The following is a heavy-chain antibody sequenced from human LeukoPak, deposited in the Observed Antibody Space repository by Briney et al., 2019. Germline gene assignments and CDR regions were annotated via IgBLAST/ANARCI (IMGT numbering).Heavy chain of an antibody. D-gene: IGHD6-13*01. J-gene: IGHJ5*02. CDR2: INPNSGGT. CDR3: ARDGSSSWYPGSWFDP. Sequence: ASVKVSCKASGYTFTGYYMHWVRQAPGQGLEWMGWINPNSGGTNYAQKFQGRVTMTRDTSISTAYMELSRLRSDDTAVYHCARDGSSSWYPGSWFDPWGQGTLVTVSS. V-gene: IGHV1-2*02. CDR1: GYTFTGYY.